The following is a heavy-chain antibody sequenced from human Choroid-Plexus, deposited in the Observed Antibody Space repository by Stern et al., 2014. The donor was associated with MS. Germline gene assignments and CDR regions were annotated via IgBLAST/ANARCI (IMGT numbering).Heavy chain of an antibody. D-gene: IGHD2/OR15-2a*01. Sequence: QVQLVESGGGVVPPGRPLRLSCVASGLTFGSCSMHWVRQAPGKGLEWGAGVSYDGSNKYYADSVKGRFTISRDNSQNTLYMQMSSLRPEDTAVYYCAKDRQYLTYFFDRWGQGSLVTVSS. J-gene: IGHJ5*02. CDR2: VSYDGSNK. V-gene: IGHV3-30*18. CDR3: AKDRQYLTYFFDR. CDR1: GLTFGSCS.